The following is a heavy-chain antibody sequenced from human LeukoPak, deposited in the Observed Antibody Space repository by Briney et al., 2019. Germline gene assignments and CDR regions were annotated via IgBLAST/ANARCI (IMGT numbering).Heavy chain of an antibody. CDR3: ARDYYDGSGYYL. J-gene: IGHJ4*02. CDR2: IIPIFGTA. Sequence: ASVKVSCKASGGTFSSYAISWVRQAPGQGLEWMGRIIPIFGTANYAQKFQGRVTITTDESTSTAYMELSSLRSEDTAVYYCARDYYDGSGYYLWGQGTLVTVSS. CDR1: GGTFSSYA. D-gene: IGHD3-22*01. V-gene: IGHV1-69*05.